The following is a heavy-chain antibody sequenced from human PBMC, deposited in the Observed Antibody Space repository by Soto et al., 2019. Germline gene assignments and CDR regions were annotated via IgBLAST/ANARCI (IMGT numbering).Heavy chain of an antibody. CDR3: ARVLRYFDWLPREYYFDY. Sequence: PGGSLRLSCAASGFTFSSYAMSWVRQAPGKGLEWVSVIYSGGSTYYADSVKGRFTISRDNSKNTLYLQMNSLRAEDTAVYYCARVLRYFDWLPREYYFDYWGQGTLVTVSS. CDR2: IYSGGST. J-gene: IGHJ4*02. D-gene: IGHD3-9*01. V-gene: IGHV3-66*01. CDR1: GFTFSSYA.